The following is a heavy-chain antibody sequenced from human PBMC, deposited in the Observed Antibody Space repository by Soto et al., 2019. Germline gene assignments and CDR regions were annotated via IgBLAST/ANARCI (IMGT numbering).Heavy chain of an antibody. V-gene: IGHV4-31*03. J-gene: IGHJ4*02. Sequence: SETLSLTCPVSGGSIISGGYHCGWIREHPGKGLEWIGYIYYSGSTYYNPSLKSRVTISVDTSKNQFSLKLSSVTAADTAVYYCARARYYGSGSYPSALDYWGQGTLVTVSS. CDR2: IYYSGST. D-gene: IGHD3-10*01. CDR3: ARARYYGSGSYPSALDY. CDR1: GGSIISGGYH.